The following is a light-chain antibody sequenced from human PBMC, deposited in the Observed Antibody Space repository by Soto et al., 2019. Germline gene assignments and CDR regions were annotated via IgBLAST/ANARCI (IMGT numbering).Light chain of an antibody. CDR2: GAS. J-gene: IGKJ1*01. CDR1: QSVSSN. Sequence: EIVMTQSPATLSVSLGERATLSCRASQSVSSNLAWYQQKPGQAPRLLIYGASTRATGIPARFSGSGSGTEFTLTISSLQSEDFAVYYCQQYNNWTFGQGTKVDIK. V-gene: IGKV3-15*01. CDR3: QQYNNWT.